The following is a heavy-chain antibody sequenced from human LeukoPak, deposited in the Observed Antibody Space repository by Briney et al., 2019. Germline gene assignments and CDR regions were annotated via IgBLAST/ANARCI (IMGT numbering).Heavy chain of an antibody. CDR1: GFTFSNYA. D-gene: IGHD5-18*01. CDR2: INSDGSST. Sequence: GGSLRLSCAASGFTFSNYAMSWVRQAPGKGLVWVSRINSDGSSTSYADSVKGRFTISRDNAKNTLYLQMNSLRAEDTAVYYCASAKSSGYDAFDIWGQGTMVTVSS. CDR3: ASAKSSGYDAFDI. V-gene: IGHV3-74*01. J-gene: IGHJ3*02.